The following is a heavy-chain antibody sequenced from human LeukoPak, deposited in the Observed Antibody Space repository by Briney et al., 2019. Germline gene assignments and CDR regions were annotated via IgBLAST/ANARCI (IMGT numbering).Heavy chain of an antibody. J-gene: IGHJ4*02. CDR2: ISAYNGNT. V-gene: IGHV1-18*01. D-gene: IGHD6-19*01. Sequence: ASVKVSCKASGYTFTSYGISWVRQAPGQGLEWMGWISAYNGNTNYAQKLQGRVTMTRNASISTAYMELSSLRSEDTAVYYCASAAVAGTETAYWGQGTLVAVSS. CDR3: ASAAVAGTETAY. CDR1: GYTFTSYG.